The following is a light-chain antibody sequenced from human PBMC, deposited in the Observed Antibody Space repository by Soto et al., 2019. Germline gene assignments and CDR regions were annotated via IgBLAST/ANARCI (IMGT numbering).Light chain of an antibody. CDR2: ANN. J-gene: IGLJ1*01. CDR1: SSNIGAGFD. V-gene: IGLV1-40*01. Sequence: QSVLTQPPSVSGAPGQRITISCTGSSSNIGAGFDVHWYQQLPGTAPKLLIYANNNRPSGVPDRFSGSKSGTSASLAITGLQAEDEADYYCQSYDNRLSGSYLFGPGTKLTVL. CDR3: QSYDNRLSGSYL.